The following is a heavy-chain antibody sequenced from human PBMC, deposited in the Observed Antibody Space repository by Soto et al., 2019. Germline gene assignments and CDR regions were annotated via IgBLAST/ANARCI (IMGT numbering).Heavy chain of an antibody. Sequence: ASVKVSCKASGYTFTSYDINWVRQATGQGLEWMGWMNPNSGNTGYAQKFQGRVTMTRNTSISTAYMELSSLRSEDTAVYYCARGSKDGARAAAGKYYYYYMDVWGKGTTVTVSS. CDR2: MNPNSGNT. CDR1: GYTFTSYD. CDR3: ARGSKDGARAAAGKYYYYYMDV. V-gene: IGHV1-8*01. D-gene: IGHD6-13*01. J-gene: IGHJ6*03.